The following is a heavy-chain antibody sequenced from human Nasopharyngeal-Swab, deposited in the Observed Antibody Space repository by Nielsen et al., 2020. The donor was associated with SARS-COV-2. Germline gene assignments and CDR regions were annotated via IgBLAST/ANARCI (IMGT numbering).Heavy chain of an antibody. V-gene: IGHV1-46*01. CDR3: ARDRLTSQYYYDSSGYGY. CDR2: INPSGGST. D-gene: IGHD3-22*01. J-gene: IGHJ4*02. CDR1: GYTFTSYY. Sequence: ASVKVSCKASGYTFTSYYMHWVRQAPGQGLEWMGIINPSGGSTSYAQKFQGRVTMTRDTSTSTVYMELSSLRSDDTAVYYCARDRLTSQYYYDSSGYGYWGQGTLVTVSS.